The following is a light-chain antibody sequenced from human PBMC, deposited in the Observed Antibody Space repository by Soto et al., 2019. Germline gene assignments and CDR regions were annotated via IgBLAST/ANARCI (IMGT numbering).Light chain of an antibody. J-gene: IGKJ5*01. CDR3: QQYDNRPT. Sequence: DIQMTQSPASLSVYVRDRVTITFQASQNINNYLNWYQQKPGRAPKLLIYDASNLEAGVPSRFRGSGSGTDFTFTISRLQPEDIATYYCQQYDNRPTFGQGTRLAIK. CDR2: DAS. CDR1: QNINNY. V-gene: IGKV1-33*01.